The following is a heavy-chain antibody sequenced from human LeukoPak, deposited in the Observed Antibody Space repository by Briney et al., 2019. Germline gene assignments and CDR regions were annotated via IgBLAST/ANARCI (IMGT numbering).Heavy chain of an antibody. CDR2: ISSSSSYI. D-gene: IGHD3-10*01. J-gene: IGHJ6*02. CDR1: GFTFSSYS. V-gene: IGHV3-21*01. CDR3: ARDGFGELRPYGMDV. Sequence: PGGSLRPSCAASGFTFSSYSMNWVRQAPGKGLEWVSSISSSSSYIYYADSVKGRFTISRDNAKNSLYLQMNSLRAEDTAVYYCARDGFGELRPYGMDVWGQGTTVTVSS.